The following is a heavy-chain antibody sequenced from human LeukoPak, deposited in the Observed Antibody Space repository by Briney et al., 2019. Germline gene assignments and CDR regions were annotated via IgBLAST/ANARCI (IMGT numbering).Heavy chain of an antibody. CDR1: GYTFTGYY. CDR2: INPNSGGT. Sequence: GASVKVSCKTSGYTFTGYYMHWVRQAPGQGLEWMGWINPNSGGTNYAQKFQGRVTMTRDTSITTAYMELNRLRSDDTAVYYCAREGREFGPHKLAGFDYWGQGTLVTVSS. D-gene: IGHD3-10*01. CDR3: AREGREFGPHKLAGFDY. J-gene: IGHJ4*02. V-gene: IGHV1-2*02.